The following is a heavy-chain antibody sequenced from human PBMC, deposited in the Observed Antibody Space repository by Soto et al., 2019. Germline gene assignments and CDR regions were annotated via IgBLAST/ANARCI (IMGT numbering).Heavy chain of an antibody. CDR2: IYSGGRN. CDR1: GGSIRSFY. CDR3: GRGNSRWDY. Sequence: PSETLSLTCTVSGGSIRSFYWSWIRQPAGKGLEWIGRIYSGGRNNYNPSLKRRVTMSVDTAKHQCSMRLGSVTAADTAMCYCGRGNSRWDYWGQGTLVTVSS. D-gene: IGHD6-13*01. J-gene: IGHJ4*02. V-gene: IGHV4-4*07.